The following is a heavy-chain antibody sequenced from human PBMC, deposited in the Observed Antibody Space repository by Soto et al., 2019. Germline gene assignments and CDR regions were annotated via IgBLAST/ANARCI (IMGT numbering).Heavy chain of an antibody. D-gene: IGHD2-21*02. CDR3: ARAPLMVVTAIQEFDY. CDR1: GDSINNYW. J-gene: IGHJ4*02. CDR2: VYTSGTT. Sequence: ASETLSLTCTVSGDSINNYWWSWIRQSAGKGLEWIGRVYTSGTTNYNTALKSRVTMSVDTSRNEFSLKLNSVTAADTAVYYCARAPLMVVTAIQEFDYWGQGTLVTVSS. V-gene: IGHV4-4*07.